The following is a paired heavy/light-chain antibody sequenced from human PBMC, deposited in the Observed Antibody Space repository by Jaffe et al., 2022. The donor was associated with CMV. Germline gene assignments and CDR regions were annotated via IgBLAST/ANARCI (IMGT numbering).Heavy chain of an antibody. V-gene: IGHV1-69*01. CDR1: GGTFSSYA. D-gene: IGHD3-22*01. CDR2: IIPIFGTA. CDR3: ARGGTYYYDSSGYSPFHYDY. Sequence: QVQLVQSGAEVKKPGSSVKVSCKASGGTFSSYAISWVRQAPGQGLEWMGGIIPIFGTANYAQKFQGRVTITADESTSTAYMELSSLRSEDTAVYYCARGGTYYYDSSGYSPFHYDYWGQGTLVTVSS. J-gene: IGHJ4*02.
Light chain of an antibody. Sequence: QSALTQPASVSGSPGQSITISCTGTSSDVGGYNYVSWYQQHPGKAPKLMIYDVSNRPSGVSNRFSGSKSGNTASLTISGLQAEDEADYYCSSYTSSSTQGYVFGTGTKVTVL. J-gene: IGLJ1*01. V-gene: IGLV2-14*03. CDR3: SSYTSSSTQGYV. CDR2: DVS. CDR1: SSDVGGYNY.